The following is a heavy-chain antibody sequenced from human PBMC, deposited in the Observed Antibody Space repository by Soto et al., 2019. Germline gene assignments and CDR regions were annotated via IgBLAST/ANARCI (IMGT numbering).Heavy chain of an antibody. J-gene: IGHJ4*02. CDR2: IIPIFGTA. CDR3: ARADPLRFLEWLLSY. D-gene: IGHD3-3*01. Sequence: GASVKVSCKASGGTFSSYAISWVRQAPGQGLEWMGGIIPIFGTANYAQKFQGRVTITADESTSTAYMELSSLRSEDMAVYYCARADPLRFLEWLLSYWGQGTLVTVSS. CDR1: GGTFSSYA. V-gene: IGHV1-69*13.